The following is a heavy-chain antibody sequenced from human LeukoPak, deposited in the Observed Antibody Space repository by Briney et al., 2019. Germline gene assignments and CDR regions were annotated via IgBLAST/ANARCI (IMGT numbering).Heavy chain of an antibody. V-gene: IGHV4-59*12. CDR2: VYYSGST. J-gene: IGHJ3*02. CDR1: GGSISGYF. D-gene: IGHD4-17*01. Sequence: SETLSLTCTVSGGSISGYFWSWIRQPPGKGLEWIGYVYYSGSTNYNPSLKSRVTMSVDTSKNQFSLKLSSVTAADTAVYYCARDGDYRAFDIWGQGTMVTVSS. CDR3: ARDGDYRAFDI.